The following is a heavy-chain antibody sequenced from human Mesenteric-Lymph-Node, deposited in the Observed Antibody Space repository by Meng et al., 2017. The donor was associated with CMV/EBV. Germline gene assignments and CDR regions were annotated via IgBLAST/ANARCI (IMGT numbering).Heavy chain of an antibody. CDR2: ISSGGGGT. V-gene: IGHV3-23*01. D-gene: IGHD1-14*01. CDR1: GFSFTTYA. CDR3: AKARSRDYFDY. J-gene: IGHJ4*02. Sequence: GESLKISCAASGFSFTTYAMSWVRQAPGKGLEWVSGISSGGGGTHYADSVKGRFTISRDNSKNTLYLQMNSLRAEDTAVYYCAKARSRDYFDYWGQGTLVTVSS.